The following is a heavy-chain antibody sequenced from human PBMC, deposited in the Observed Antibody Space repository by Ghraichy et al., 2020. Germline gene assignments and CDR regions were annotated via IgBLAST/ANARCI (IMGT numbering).Heavy chain of an antibody. J-gene: IGHJ4*02. Sequence: GGSLRLSCAASGFTFSSYSMNWVRQAPGKGLEWVSYISRSSSFIYYADSVKDRFTISRDNAKKALYLQMNSLRDEDTAVYFCARDSYSSNWEYYFDYWGQGILVTVSS. CDR1: GFTFSSYS. D-gene: IGHD6-13*01. CDR3: ARDSYSSNWEYYFDY. V-gene: IGHV3-48*02. CDR2: ISRSSSFI.